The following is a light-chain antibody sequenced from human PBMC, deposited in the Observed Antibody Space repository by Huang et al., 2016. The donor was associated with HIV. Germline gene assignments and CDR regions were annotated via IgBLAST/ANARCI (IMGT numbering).Light chain of an antibody. CDR1: QRVSSSY. CDR3: QQYGSSPWT. CDR2: GAS. J-gene: IGKJ1*01. Sequence: EIVLTQSPGTLSLSPGESAPLSCRASQRVSSSYLAWYQQKPGQAPRLLIYGASNRATGIPDRVSGSVSGTDFTLTISRLEPDDFAVYYCQQYGSSPWTFGQGTKVEIK. V-gene: IGKV3-20*01.